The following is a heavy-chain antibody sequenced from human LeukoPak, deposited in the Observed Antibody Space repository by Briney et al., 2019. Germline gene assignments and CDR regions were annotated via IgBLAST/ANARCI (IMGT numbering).Heavy chain of an antibody. D-gene: IGHD6-25*01. J-gene: IGHJ4*02. V-gene: IGHV3-23*01. CDR3: APDLRGSASSLDD. Sequence: GGSLRLSCAASGFTFSNYAMSWVRQATGKGLEWVSLISGSGASTYYPDSVKGRFTISRDNSKNTLSMQMNSLRAEDTAVYYCAPDLRGSASSLDDWGQGTLVTVSS. CDR1: GFTFSNYA. CDR2: ISGSGAST.